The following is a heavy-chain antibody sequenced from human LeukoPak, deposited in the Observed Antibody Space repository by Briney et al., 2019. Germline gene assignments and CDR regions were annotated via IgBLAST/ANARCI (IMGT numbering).Heavy chain of an antibody. CDR1: GFTFEDYA. CDR3: AKSYSSSWYGAFDI. J-gene: IGHJ3*02. D-gene: IGHD6-13*01. Sequence: SLRLSCAASGFTFEDYAMNWVRQAPGKGLEWGSGISWNSGSIGYADSVKGRFTISRDNAKNSLYLQMNSLRAEDTALYYCAKSYSSSWYGAFDIWGQGTMVTVSS. V-gene: IGHV3-9*01. CDR2: ISWNSGSI.